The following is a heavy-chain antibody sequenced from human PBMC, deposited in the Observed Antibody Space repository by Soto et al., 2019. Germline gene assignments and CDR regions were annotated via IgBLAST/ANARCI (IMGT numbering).Heavy chain of an antibody. J-gene: IGHJ4*02. CDR3: VRDPDGHIDFDY. CDR2: ISAYNSDT. CDR1: GYTFTSYG. V-gene: IGHV1-18*01. Sequence: QVQLVQSGAEVKEPGASVKISCKASGYTFTSYGISWVRQAPGQGLEWMSWISAYNSDTNYAQKVQGRVTMTTDTSTSTAFMELRSLRFDDTAVYYCVRDPDGHIDFDYWGQGTLVTVSS.